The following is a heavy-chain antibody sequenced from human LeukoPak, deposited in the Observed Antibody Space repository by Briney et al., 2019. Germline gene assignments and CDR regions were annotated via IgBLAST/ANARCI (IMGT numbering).Heavy chain of an antibody. Sequence: GGSLRLSCAASGFTFSSYGMHWVRQAPGKGLEWVAFIRYDGSNKYYADSVKGRFTISRDNSKNTLYLQMNSLRAEDTAVYYCARWPYSSSYYFDYWGQGTLVTVSS. CDR3: ARWPYSSSYYFDY. D-gene: IGHD6-6*01. CDR2: IRYDGSNK. CDR1: GFTFSSYG. V-gene: IGHV3-30*02. J-gene: IGHJ4*02.